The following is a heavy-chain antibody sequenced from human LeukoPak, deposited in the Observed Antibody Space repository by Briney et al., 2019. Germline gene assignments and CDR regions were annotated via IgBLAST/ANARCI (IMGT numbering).Heavy chain of an antibody. CDR2: INHSGSD. J-gene: IGHJ5*02. CDR3: ARLDLSNWFDP. Sequence: SETLSLTCAVYGGSFSDYYWNWIRQPPGKGLEWIGEINHSGSDNYNPSLKSRVSMSVDTSKSQVSLTLRSVTAADTAVFYCARLDLSNWFDPWGQGTLVTVSS. CDR1: GGSFSDYY. V-gene: IGHV4-34*01.